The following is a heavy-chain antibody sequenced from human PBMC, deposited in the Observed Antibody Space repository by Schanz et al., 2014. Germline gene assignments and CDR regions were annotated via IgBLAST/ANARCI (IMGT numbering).Heavy chain of an antibody. CDR2: ISYDGNTK. Sequence: QVQLVESGGGLVKPGGSLRLSCAASGFTFNSYAFHWVRQAPGKGLEWVALISYDGNTKYYADSVKGRFTISRDNSKNTLYLQINSLRAEDTAVYYCASGGYCTNGVCNGGRNWFDPWGQGTLVTVSS. D-gene: IGHD2-8*01. J-gene: IGHJ5*02. V-gene: IGHV3-30-3*01. CDR3: ASGGYCTNGVCNGGRNWFDP. CDR1: GFTFNSYA.